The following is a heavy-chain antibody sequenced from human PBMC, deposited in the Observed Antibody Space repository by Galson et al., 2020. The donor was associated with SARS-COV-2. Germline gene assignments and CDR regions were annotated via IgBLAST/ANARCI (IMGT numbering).Heavy chain of an antibody. V-gene: IGHV3-48*02. J-gene: IGHJ6*02. CDR3: ASHYGSGISYYYYGMDV. Sequence: GSLRLSCAASGFTFSSYSMNWVRQAPGKGLEWVSYISSSSSTIYYADSVKGRFTISRDNAKNSLYLQMNSLRDEDTAVYYCASHYGSGISYYYYGMDVWGQGTTVTVSS. D-gene: IGHD3-10*01. CDR1: GFTFSSYS. CDR2: ISSSSSTI.